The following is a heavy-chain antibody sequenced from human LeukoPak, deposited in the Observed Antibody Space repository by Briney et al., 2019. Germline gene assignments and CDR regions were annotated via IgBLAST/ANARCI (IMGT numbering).Heavy chain of an antibody. CDR1: GYSFTSYW. J-gene: IGHJ6*04. V-gene: IGHV5-51*01. D-gene: IGHD3-16*01. CDR3: ARKGWLGDIYYYYKGRDV. Sequence: GESLKISCKGSGYSFTSYWIGWVRQMPGKGLEWMGIIYPGDSGTRYSPSFQGQVTISADKSISTAYLQWSSLKASDTAMYYCARKGWLGDIYYYYKGRDVGGKGTTATVPS. CDR2: IYPGDSGT.